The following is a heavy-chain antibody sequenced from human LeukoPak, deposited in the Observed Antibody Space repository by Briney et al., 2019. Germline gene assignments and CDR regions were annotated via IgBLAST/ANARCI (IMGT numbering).Heavy chain of an antibody. CDR2: ISWNSGSI. Sequence: PGGSLRLPCAASGFTVDDYAMHWVRQAPGKGLEWVSGISWNSGSIGYADSVKGRFTISRDNAKNSLYLQMNSLRAEDTALYYCAKDRGYSSSSDFDYWGQGTLVTVSS. D-gene: IGHD6-6*01. V-gene: IGHV3-9*01. J-gene: IGHJ4*02. CDR1: GFTVDDYA. CDR3: AKDRGYSSSSDFDY.